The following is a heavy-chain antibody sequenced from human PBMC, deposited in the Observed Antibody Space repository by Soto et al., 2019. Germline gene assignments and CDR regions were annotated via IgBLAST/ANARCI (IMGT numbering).Heavy chain of an antibody. D-gene: IGHD3-22*01. CDR3: ARDRKGVVSFDY. Sequence: SETLSLTCTVSGGSISSGGYYWSWIRQHPGKGLEWIGYIYYSGSTYYNPSLKSRVTISVDTSKNQFSLKLSSVTAADTAVYYCARDRKGVVSFDYWGQGTLVTVSS. CDR2: IYYSGST. CDR1: GGSISSGGYY. V-gene: IGHV4-31*02. J-gene: IGHJ4*02.